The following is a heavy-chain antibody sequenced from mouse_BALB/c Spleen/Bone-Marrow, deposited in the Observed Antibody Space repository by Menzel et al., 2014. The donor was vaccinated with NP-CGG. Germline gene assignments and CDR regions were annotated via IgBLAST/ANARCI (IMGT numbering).Heavy chain of an antibody. Sequence: VMLVESGPGLVQPSQSLSITCTVSGFSLTSYGVHWVRQPPGKGLEWLGVIWSGGSTDYNAAFISRLSISKDNSKSQVFFKVNSLQADDTAIYYCARNRYFDYWGQGTTLTVPS. J-gene: IGHJ2*01. V-gene: IGHV2-4*02. CDR2: IWSGGST. CDR1: GFSLTSYG. CDR3: ARNRYFDY.